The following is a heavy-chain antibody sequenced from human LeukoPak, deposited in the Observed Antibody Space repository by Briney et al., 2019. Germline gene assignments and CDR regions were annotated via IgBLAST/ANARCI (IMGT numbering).Heavy chain of an antibody. CDR3: ARDYHGSGSLTTFDS. D-gene: IGHD3-10*01. CDR2: INPRGGSA. J-gene: IGHJ4*02. Sequence: ASVKVSCQASGYAFTSFFMHWVRQAPGQGLEWMGIINPRGGSATSAQRFQGRLTVTRDTSTSTVYMELSSLTSEDTAVYYCARDYHGSGSLTTFDSWGQGTLVTVSS. CDR1: GYAFTSFF. V-gene: IGHV1-46*01.